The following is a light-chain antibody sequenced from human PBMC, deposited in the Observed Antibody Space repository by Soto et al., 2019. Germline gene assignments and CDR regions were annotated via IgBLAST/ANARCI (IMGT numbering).Light chain of an antibody. CDR3: ETWDINTHVV. CDR1: RGHSSYI. Sequence: QLVLTQSSSASASLGSSVKLTCTLSRGHSSYIIAWHQQQPGKAPRYLMNLEGSGSFNKGSGVPDRFSGSSSGADRYLTISNLQFEDEADYYCETWDINTHVVFGGGTKLTVL. CDR2: LEGSGSF. V-gene: IGLV4-60*02. J-gene: IGLJ2*01.